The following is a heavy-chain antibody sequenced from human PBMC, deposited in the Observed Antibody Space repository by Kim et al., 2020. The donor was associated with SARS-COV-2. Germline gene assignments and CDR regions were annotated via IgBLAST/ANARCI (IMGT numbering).Heavy chain of an antibody. CDR2: INPSGGST. Sequence: ASVKVSCKASGYTFTSYYMHWVRQAPGQGLEWMGIINPSGGSTSYAQKFQGRVTMTRDTSTSTVYMELSSLRSEDTAVYYCARDLDRNFWSGSYVYYYYGMDVWGQGNTVTVSS. J-gene: IGHJ6*02. CDR3: ARDLDRNFWSGSYVYYYYGMDV. CDR1: GYTFTSYY. D-gene: IGHD3-3*01. V-gene: IGHV1-46*01.